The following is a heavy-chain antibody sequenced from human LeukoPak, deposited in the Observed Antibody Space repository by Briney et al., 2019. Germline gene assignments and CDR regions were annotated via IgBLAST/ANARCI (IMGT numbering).Heavy chain of an antibody. V-gene: IGHV3-7*01. D-gene: IGHD3-10*01. CDR3: AKDRDRFENLDY. CDR2: IKQDGSEK. Sequence: GGSLRLSCAASGFTFSSYWMSWVRQAPGKGLEWVANIKQDGSEKYYADSVKGRFTISRDNSKNTLYLQMNSLRAEDTAVYYCAKDRDRFENLDYWGQGTQVTVSS. CDR1: GFTFSSYW. J-gene: IGHJ4*02.